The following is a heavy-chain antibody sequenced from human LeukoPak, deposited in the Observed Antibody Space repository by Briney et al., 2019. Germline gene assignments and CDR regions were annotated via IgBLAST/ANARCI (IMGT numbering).Heavy chain of an antibody. CDR3: ARSSLLLWFGELDAFDI. CDR1: GFTFSSYS. V-gene: IGHV3-21*01. J-gene: IGHJ3*02. Sequence: GGSLRLSCAASGFTFSSYSMNWGRQAPGKGLEWVSSISSSSSYIYYADSVKGRFTIARDNAKNSLYLQMNSLRAEDTAVYYCARSSLLLWFGELDAFDIWGQGTMVTVSS. D-gene: IGHD3-10*01. CDR2: ISSSSSYI.